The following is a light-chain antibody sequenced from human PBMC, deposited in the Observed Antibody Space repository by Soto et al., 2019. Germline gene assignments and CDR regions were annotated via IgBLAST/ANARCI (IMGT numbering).Light chain of an antibody. CDR2: GAS. V-gene: IGKV1-5*03. Sequence: DIPMTQSPSTLSASVGDRVTITCRASQSINNWLAWYQQKPGKAPKLLIYGASSLESGVPSRFSGSGSGTEFTLTISSLQPDDFATYYCQQYSSYSGTFGQGTKLEIK. J-gene: IGKJ2*01. CDR1: QSINNW. CDR3: QQYSSYSGT.